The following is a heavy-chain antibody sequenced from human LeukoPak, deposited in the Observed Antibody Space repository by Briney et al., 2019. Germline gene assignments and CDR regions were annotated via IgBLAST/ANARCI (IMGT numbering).Heavy chain of an antibody. V-gene: IGHV3-21*01. CDR1: GFTFSSYS. D-gene: IGHD3-9*01. CDR3: ARDFNWLEDY. CDR2: ISSSSSYI. Sequence: KSGGSLRLSCAASGFTFSSYSMNWVRQAPGKGLEWVSSISSSSSYIHYADSVKGRFTISRDNAKNSLYLQMNSLRAEDTAVYYCARDFNWLEDYWGQGTLVTVSS. J-gene: IGHJ4*02.